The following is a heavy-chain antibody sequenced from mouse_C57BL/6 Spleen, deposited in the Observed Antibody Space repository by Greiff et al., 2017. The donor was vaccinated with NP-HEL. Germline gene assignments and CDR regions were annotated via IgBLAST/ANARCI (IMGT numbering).Heavy chain of an antibody. CDR3: ARHMDYGDY. CDR2: ISNGGGST. J-gene: IGHJ4*01. V-gene: IGHV5-12*01. D-gene: IGHD1-1*02. CDR1: GFTFSDYY. Sequence: EVHLVESGGGLVQPGGSLKLSCAASGFTFSDYYMYWVRQTPEKRLEWVAYISNGGGSTYYPDTVKGRFTISRENAKHTLYLQTSRLKSEDTAMYYCARHMDYGDYWGQGTSVTVSS.